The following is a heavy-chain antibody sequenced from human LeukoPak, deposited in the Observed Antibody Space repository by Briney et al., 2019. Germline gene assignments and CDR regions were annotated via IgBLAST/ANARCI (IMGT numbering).Heavy chain of an antibody. Sequence: GGSLRLSCAASGFTFSEYSMHWVRQAPGKGLEYVSAISTNGGSTCYANSVKGRFTISRDDPKNTLDLQMGRLRPEDMAVYYCARGFRYYGSGIDYWGQGTLVTVSS. CDR3: ARGFRYYGSGIDY. V-gene: IGHV3-64*01. CDR2: ISTNGGST. D-gene: IGHD3-10*01. CDR1: GFTFSEYS. J-gene: IGHJ4*02.